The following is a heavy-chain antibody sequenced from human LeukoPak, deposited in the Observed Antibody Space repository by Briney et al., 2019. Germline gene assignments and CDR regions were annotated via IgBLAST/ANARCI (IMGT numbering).Heavy chain of an antibody. CDR2: IIPIFGTA. J-gene: IGHJ4*02. CDR1: GANFSSSS. CDR3: ARYDILTGVPQGFDY. D-gene: IGHD3-9*01. V-gene: IGHV1-69*05. Sequence: ASVKVSCKASGANFSSSSISWARQAPGQGLEWMGGIIPIFGTANYAQKFQGRVTITTDESTSTAYMELSSLRSEDTAVYYCARYDILTGVPQGFDYWGQGTLVTVSS.